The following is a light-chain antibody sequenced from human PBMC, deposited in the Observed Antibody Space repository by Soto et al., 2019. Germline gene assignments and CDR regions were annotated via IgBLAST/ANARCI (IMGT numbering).Light chain of an antibody. CDR3: QSYDSSLSGSQVV. CDR1: SSNIGAGYD. CDR2: GNS. V-gene: IGLV1-40*01. Sequence: QSVLTQPPSVSAAPGQRVTISCTGSSSNIGAGYDVHWYQQLPGTAPKLLIYGNSNRPSGVPDRFSGSKSGTSASLAITGLQAEDEADYYCQSYDSSLSGSQVVFGGGTKLTVL. J-gene: IGLJ2*01.